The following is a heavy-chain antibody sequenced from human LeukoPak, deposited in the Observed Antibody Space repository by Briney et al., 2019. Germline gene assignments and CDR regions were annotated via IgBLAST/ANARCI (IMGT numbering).Heavy chain of an antibody. Sequence: PGRCLRLSCAASGSTFSRYWMSWVRQAPGEGMEWVANIKKDGSEKYYVDSVKGRFTISTDNAKNSLYMQMNSLRGEETAVYDCARLNCGSVFDDWGQGTLVTVSS. CDR1: GSTFSRYW. V-gene: IGHV3-7*01. CDR3: ARLNCGSVFDD. CDR2: IKKDGSEK. J-gene: IGHJ5*02. D-gene: IGHD7-27*01.